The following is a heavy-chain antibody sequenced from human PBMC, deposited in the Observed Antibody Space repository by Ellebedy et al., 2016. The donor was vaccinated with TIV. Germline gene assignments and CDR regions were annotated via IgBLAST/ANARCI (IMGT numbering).Heavy chain of an antibody. Sequence: GGSLRLSXAASGFALSGNSMNWVRQAPGKGLEWVSYVSSTDKYKYYADSVQGRFTISRDDAKNSLYLQMNSLRVEDTAFYYCAKSLVPVAGTGGFDSWGQGTLVTVSS. CDR1: GFALSGNS. V-gene: IGHV3-21*05. CDR3: AKSLVPVAGTGGFDS. D-gene: IGHD6-19*01. CDR2: VSSTDKYK. J-gene: IGHJ4*02.